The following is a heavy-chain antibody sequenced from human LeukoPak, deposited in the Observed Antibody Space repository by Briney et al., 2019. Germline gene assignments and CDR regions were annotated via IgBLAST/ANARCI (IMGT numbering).Heavy chain of an antibody. Sequence: PGRSLRLSCAASGFTFSSYAMHWVRQAPGKGLEWVAVISYDGSNKYYADSVKGRFTISRDNSKNTLYLQMNSLRAEDTAVYYCARTLQYYDFWSALAYYYYYGMDVWGQGTTVTVSS. CDR2: ISYDGSNK. CDR3: ARTLQYYDFWSALAYYYYYGMDV. CDR1: GFTFSSYA. J-gene: IGHJ6*02. D-gene: IGHD3-3*01. V-gene: IGHV3-30-3*01.